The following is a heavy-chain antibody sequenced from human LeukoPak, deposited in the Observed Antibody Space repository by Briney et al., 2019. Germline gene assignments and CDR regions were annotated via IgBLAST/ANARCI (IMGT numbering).Heavy chain of an antibody. V-gene: IGHV3-7*01. CDR1: GFTFSSYW. Sequence: GGSLRLSCTASGFTFSSYWMSWVRQAPGKGLEWVANIKQDGSEKYYVDSVKGRFTISRDNAKNSLYLQMNSLRAEDTAVYYCARDDYYGSGSYAFDIWGQGTMVTVSS. J-gene: IGHJ3*02. CDR3: ARDDYYGSGSYAFDI. D-gene: IGHD3-10*01. CDR2: IKQDGSEK.